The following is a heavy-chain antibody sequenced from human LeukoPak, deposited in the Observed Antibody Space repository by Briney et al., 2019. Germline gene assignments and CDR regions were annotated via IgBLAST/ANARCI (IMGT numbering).Heavy chain of an antibody. CDR1: GFNFNIYW. D-gene: IGHD1-26*01. CDR3: ARDPYSGSYGAYYYCYMDV. J-gene: IGHJ6*03. Sequence: PGGSRRLSCAASGFNFNIYWMNWVRQAPGKGLEWVANIKQDGTERFFVDSVKGRFAISRDNAKNSLYLQMNSLRAEDTAVYYCARDPYSGSYGAYYYCYMDVWGKGTTVTVSS. CDR2: IKQDGTER. V-gene: IGHV3-7*01.